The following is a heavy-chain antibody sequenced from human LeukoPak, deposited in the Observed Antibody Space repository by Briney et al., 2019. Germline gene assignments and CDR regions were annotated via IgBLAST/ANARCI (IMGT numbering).Heavy chain of an antibody. Sequence: SETLSLTCTVSGGSISSSYWSWMRQPPGKGLEWIGYIHYSGSTNYNPSLKSRVFISVDTSKKQFSLKLSSVTAADTAAYYCATGSGFYNWFDPWGQGTLVTVSS. CDR1: GGSISSSY. D-gene: IGHD3-22*01. CDR3: ATGSGFYNWFDP. V-gene: IGHV4-59*01. J-gene: IGHJ5*02. CDR2: IHYSGST.